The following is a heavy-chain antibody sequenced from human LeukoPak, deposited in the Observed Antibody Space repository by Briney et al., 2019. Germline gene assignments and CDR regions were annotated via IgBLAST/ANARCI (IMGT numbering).Heavy chain of an antibody. CDR3: ARDNCSGGSCYGKYFDY. CDR1: GGSFSGYY. CDR2: MYYSGST. Sequence: PSETLSLTCAVYGGSFSGYYWSWIRQPPGKGLEWIGYMYYSGSTNYNPSLKSRVTISVDTSKNQFSPKLSSVTAADTAVYYCARDNCSGGSCYGKYFDYWGQGTLVTVSS. J-gene: IGHJ4*02. V-gene: IGHV4-59*01. D-gene: IGHD2-15*01.